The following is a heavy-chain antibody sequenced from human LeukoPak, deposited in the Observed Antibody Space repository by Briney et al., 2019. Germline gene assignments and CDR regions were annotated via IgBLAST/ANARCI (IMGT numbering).Heavy chain of an antibody. J-gene: IGHJ6*03. CDR3: ASTGGRYQRPFDYYYYYMDV. V-gene: IGHV1-8*01. D-gene: IGHD1-26*01. CDR1: GYTFTNYD. Sequence: ASVKVSCKASGYTFTNYDINWVRQATGQGLEWLGYMNPNSGITTYAQKFQGRVTMTRNTSISTAYMELSSLRSEDTAVYYCASTGGRYQRPFDYYYYYMDVWGKGTTVTVSS. CDR2: MNPNSGIT.